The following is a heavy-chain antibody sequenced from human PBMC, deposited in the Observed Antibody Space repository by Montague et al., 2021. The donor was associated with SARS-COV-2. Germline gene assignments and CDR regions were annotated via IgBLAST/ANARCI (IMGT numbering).Heavy chain of an antibody. CDR2: IYTSGNT. Sequence: LTCTVSGGSISSGSYYWSWIRQPAGKGLEWIGRIYTSGNTNYNPSLKSRVTISVDTSKNQFSLKLSSVTAADTAVYYCARDRVTIFGVVTGYGMDVWGQGTTVTVSS. D-gene: IGHD3-3*01. CDR1: GGSISSGSYY. J-gene: IGHJ6*02. CDR3: ARDRVTIFGVVTGYGMDV. V-gene: IGHV4-61*02.